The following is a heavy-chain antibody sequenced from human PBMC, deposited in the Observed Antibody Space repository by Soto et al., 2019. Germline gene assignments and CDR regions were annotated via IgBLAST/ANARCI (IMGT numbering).Heavy chain of an antibody. Sequence: EVQLVESGGGLVQPGGSLKLSCAASGFTFSASAMNWVRRAPGKGLEWVGRIKSKANSNATAHAALGKGRFTYSRDDSKNTAYLQMNRLKTEETAVYYCSRSDGFDIWGQGTMVTVSS. CDR3: SRSDGFDI. V-gene: IGHV3-73*02. CDR1: GFTFSASA. CDR2: IKSKANSNAT. J-gene: IGHJ3*02.